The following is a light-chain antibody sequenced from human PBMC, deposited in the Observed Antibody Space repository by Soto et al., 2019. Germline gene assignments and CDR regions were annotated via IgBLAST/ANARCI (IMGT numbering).Light chain of an antibody. Sequence: DIQMTQSPSTLSASVGDRVTITFRASQGISTRLAWYQQKPGKAPKLLIYDASSLESGVPSRFSGSASGTEFTLTISSLQPDDFATYYCQQYNSYSTFGQGTKVDIK. CDR2: DAS. CDR3: QQYNSYST. J-gene: IGKJ1*01. V-gene: IGKV1-5*01. CDR1: QGISTR.